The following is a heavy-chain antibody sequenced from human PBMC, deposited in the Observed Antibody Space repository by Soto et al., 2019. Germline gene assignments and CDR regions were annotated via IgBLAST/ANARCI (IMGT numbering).Heavy chain of an antibody. Sequence: SETLSLTCGVSGDTISTGGYSWAWIRQPPGKALEWIGHTYHSGSTYYNPSLKSRVTISVDRSKNQFSLKLSSVTAADTAVYYCARVPDRWGQGTLVTVSS. CDR1: GDTISTGGYS. D-gene: IGHD2-2*01. V-gene: IGHV4-30-2*01. CDR3: ARVPDR. J-gene: IGHJ5*02. CDR2: TYHSGST.